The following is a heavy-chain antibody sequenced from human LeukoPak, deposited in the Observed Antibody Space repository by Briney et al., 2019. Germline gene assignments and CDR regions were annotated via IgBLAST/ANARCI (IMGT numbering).Heavy chain of an antibody. CDR2: ISDTGNT. CDR1: GFTLSSYA. D-gene: IGHD6-13*01. J-gene: IGHJ3*02. V-gene: IGHV3-23*01. CDR3: AKRGSSWYGDAFDI. Sequence: GGSLRLSCAASGFTLSSYAMSWVRQAPGKGLEWVSAISDTGNTYHADSVKGRFTISRDSSKNTLFLQMNRLRPEDAAVYYCAKRGSSWYGDAFDIWGQGTMVTVSS.